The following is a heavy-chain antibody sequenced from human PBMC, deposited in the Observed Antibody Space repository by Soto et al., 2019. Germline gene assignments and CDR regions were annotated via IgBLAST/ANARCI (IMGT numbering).Heavy chain of an antibody. J-gene: IGHJ4*02. CDR1: GFTFSSYA. CDR2: ISHDGINK. Sequence: GGSLRLSCAASGFTFSSYAMNWVRQAPGKGLERVALISHDGINKYYADSVRGRFTISRDSSTNTLYLQMNSLRAADTDVYYCGRCTSTSCHLGSDYWGQGTLVTVSS. D-gene: IGHD2-2*01. V-gene: IGHV3-30-3*01. CDR3: GRCTSTSCHLGSDY.